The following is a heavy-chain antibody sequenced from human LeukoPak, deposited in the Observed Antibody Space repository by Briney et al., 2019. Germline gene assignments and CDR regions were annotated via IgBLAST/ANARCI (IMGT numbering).Heavy chain of an antibody. Sequence: SETLSLTCSVSGGSISTYYWTWIRQPPGRGLEWIGYIYYSGSTNYNPSLKSRVTISVDTSKNQFSLKLSSVTAADTAVYYCARGYDGSGYYYRNWYFDLWGRGTLVTVSS. D-gene: IGHD3-22*01. J-gene: IGHJ2*01. CDR1: GGSISTYY. CDR3: ARGYDGSGYYYRNWYFDL. CDR2: IYYSGST. V-gene: IGHV4-59*08.